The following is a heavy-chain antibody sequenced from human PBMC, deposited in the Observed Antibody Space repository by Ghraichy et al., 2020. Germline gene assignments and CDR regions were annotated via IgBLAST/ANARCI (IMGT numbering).Heavy chain of an antibody. V-gene: IGHV3-7*03. CDR3: VRENWHFDL. J-gene: IGHJ2*01. Sequence: LSLTCAAPGFTFSTYWMNWVRQAPGKGLEWVANIKADGGEKYVDSVKGRFTISRDNAKNSLYLQMNSLRAEDTAVYYCVRENWHFDLWGRGTLVTVSS. CDR2: IKADGGEK. CDR1: GFTFSTYW.